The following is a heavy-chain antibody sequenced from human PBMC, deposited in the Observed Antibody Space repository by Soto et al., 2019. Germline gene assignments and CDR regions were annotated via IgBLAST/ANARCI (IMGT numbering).Heavy chain of an antibody. CDR2: INAGNGNT. CDR3: ARSTTVTTFRYYGMDV. V-gene: IGHV1-3*01. J-gene: IGHJ6*02. CDR1: GYTFTSYA. D-gene: IGHD4-4*01. Sequence: AASVKVSCKASGYTFTSYAMHWVRQAPGQRLEWMGWINAGNGNTKYSQKFQGRVTITRDTSASTAYMELSSLRSEDTAVYYCARSTTVTTFRYYGMDVWGQGTTVTVSS.